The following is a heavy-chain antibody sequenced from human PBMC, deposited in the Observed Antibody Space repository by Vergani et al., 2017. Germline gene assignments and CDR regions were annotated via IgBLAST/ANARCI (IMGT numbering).Heavy chain of an antibody. CDR2: ISYDGTKK. CDR3: AKSPRLAASPYYYYYMDV. J-gene: IGHJ6*03. V-gene: IGHV3-30*18. CDR1: GFIFSSYG. D-gene: IGHD6-25*01. Sequence: QVQLVESGGGVVQPGRSLRLSCAASGFIFSSYGMHWVRQAPGKGLEWVAVISYDGTKKYYADFVKGRFTISRDNSKNTLYLQMNSLRAEDTAVFYCAKSPRLAASPYYYYYMDVWGK.